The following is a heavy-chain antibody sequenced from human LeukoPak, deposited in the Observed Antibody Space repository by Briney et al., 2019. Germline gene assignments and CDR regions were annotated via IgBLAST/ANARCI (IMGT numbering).Heavy chain of an antibody. CDR3: AREGIAAAGAKQFDY. J-gene: IGHJ4*02. V-gene: IGHV4-34*01. D-gene: IGHD6-13*01. CDR1: GGSFSGYY. Sequence: PSETLSLTCAVYGGSFSGYYWSWIRQPPGKGLEWIGEINHSGSTNYNPSLKSRVTISVDTSKNQFSLKLSSVTAADTAVYYCAREGIAAAGAKQFDYWGQGTLVSVSS. CDR2: INHSGST.